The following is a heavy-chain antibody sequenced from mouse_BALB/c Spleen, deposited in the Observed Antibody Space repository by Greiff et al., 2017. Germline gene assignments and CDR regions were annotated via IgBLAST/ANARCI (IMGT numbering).Heavy chain of an antibody. D-gene: IGHD4-1*01. Sequence: EVHLVESGGGLVKPGGSLKLSCAASGFTFSSYAMSWVRQSPEKRLEWVAEISSGGSYTYYPDTVTGRITISRDNAKNTLYLEMSSLTSEDTAMYYCARTGTVYAMDYWGQGTSFTVSA. CDR2: ISSGGSYT. CDR3: ARTGTVYAMDY. V-gene: IGHV5-9-4*01. CDR1: GFTFSSYA. J-gene: IGHJ4*01.